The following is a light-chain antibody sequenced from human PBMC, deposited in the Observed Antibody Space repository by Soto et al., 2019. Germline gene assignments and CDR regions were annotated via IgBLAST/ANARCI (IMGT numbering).Light chain of an antibody. CDR1: SGSIASGY. CDR2: EDN. V-gene: IGLV6-57*03. J-gene: IGLJ1*01. CDR3: QSYHSSTPYV. Sequence: NFMLTQPHSVSESPGKTVTISCTRSSGSIASGYVQWYQQRPGSAPTTVIYEDNQRPSGVPDRFSGSIDTSSNSASLPISVLKTEDEADYYCQSYHSSTPYVFGTGTKLTVL.